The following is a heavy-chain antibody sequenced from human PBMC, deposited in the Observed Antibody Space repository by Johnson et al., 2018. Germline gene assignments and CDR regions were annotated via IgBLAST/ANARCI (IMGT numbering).Heavy chain of an antibody. CDR2: IRSKAYGGTT. V-gene: IGHV3-49*03. CDR3: TRGSTVDSYYYYMDV. Sequence: VQLVESGGGLVQPGRSLRLSCTGSGFTFGDYAMSWFRQAPGKGLEWVGFIRSKAYGGTTDYAASVKGRFPISRDDSKSIVYLQMNSLKTEDTAVYYCTRGSTVDSYYYYMDVWGKGTTVTVSS. J-gene: IGHJ6*03. D-gene: IGHD4-11*01. CDR1: GFTFGDYA.